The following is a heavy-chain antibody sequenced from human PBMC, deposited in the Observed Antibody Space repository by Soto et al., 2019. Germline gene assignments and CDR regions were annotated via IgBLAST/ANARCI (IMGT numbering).Heavy chain of an antibody. Sequence: GGSLRLSCAASGFTFSSYAMHWVRQAPGKGLEWVAVISYDGSNKYYADSVKGRFTISRDNSKNTLYLQMNSLRAEDTAVYYCASGIAVAGRSYYYGMDVWGQGTTVTVSS. J-gene: IGHJ6*02. CDR1: GFTFSSYA. D-gene: IGHD6-19*01. CDR3: ASGIAVAGRSYYYGMDV. V-gene: IGHV3-30-3*01. CDR2: ISYDGSNK.